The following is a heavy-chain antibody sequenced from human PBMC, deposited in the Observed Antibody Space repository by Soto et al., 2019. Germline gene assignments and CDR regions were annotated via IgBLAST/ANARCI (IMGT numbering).Heavy chain of an antibody. D-gene: IGHD3-22*01. CDR3: ARGRWITMIEGHPQGWFDP. CDR1: GGTFTKPA. CDR2: IIPIFGTA. Sequence: ASVKVSCKGSGGTFTKPAISWDRQAPGQGLEWMGGIIPIFGTANYAQKFQGRVTITADESTSTAYMELSSLRSEDTAVYYCARGRWITMIEGHPQGWFDPWGQGPLVTVSS. V-gene: IGHV1-69*13. J-gene: IGHJ5*02.